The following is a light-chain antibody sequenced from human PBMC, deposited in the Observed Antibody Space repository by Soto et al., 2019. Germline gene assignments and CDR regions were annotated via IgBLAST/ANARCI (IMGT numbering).Light chain of an antibody. CDR3: QQHNDYPLT. V-gene: IGKV1-5*03. CDR1: QNINRW. CDR2: KAS. Sequence: DIQMTQSPSTLPAFVGDRVTITCRASQNINRWLAWYQQKPGKAPKLLMYKASSLESGGPSRFSGSGSGTEFTLTISSLQPDDFATYYCQQHNDYPLTFGGGTKVEIK. J-gene: IGKJ4*01.